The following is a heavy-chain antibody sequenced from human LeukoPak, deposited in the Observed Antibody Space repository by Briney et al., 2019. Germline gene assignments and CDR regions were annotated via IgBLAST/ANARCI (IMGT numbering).Heavy chain of an antibody. CDR2: IYPGDSDT. CDR1: GYSFTSYW. Sequence: KHGGSLQISCQGSGYSFTSYWIGGVRPLPGKGREWMGIIYPGDSDTRYSPSFQGHVTISADKSISTAYLQWSSLKASDTAMYYCASSIAVASYDCWGQGTLVTVSS. J-gene: IGHJ4*02. CDR3: ASSIAVASYDC. D-gene: IGHD6-19*01. V-gene: IGHV5-51*01.